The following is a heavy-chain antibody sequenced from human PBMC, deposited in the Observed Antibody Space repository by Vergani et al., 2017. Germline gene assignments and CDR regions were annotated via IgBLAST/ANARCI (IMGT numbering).Heavy chain of an antibody. D-gene: IGHD1-14*01. Sequence: QVQLVESGGGVVQPGESLRLSCAASKFTLSNFAMHWVRQAPGKGLEWVAVIRNDGRNKYYADSVKGRFTISRDNFKNTLFLQMNSLRAEETAGYFCAKAILYNPPRGGMDVWGQGTTVTVSS. J-gene: IGHJ6*02. CDR1: KFTLSNFA. CDR2: IRNDGRNK. CDR3: AKAILYNPPRGGMDV. V-gene: IGHV3-30*02.